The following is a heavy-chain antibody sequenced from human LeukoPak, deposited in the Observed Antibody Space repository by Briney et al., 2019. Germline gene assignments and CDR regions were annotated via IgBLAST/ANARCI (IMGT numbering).Heavy chain of an antibody. CDR2: ISHSGSS. Sequence: SETLSLTCAVSGYSISSGYFWSWIRQPPGKGLEWIGSISHSGSSYSKPSLKSRVIISVDTSNNQFSLKLTSVTAADTATYYCARDGYYYDGSFEYWGQGIRVAVSS. V-gene: IGHV4-38-2*02. J-gene: IGHJ4*02. CDR1: GYSISSGYF. CDR3: ARDGYYYDGSFEY. D-gene: IGHD3-22*01.